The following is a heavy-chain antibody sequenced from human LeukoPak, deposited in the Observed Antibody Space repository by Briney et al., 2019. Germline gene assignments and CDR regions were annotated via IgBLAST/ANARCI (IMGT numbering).Heavy chain of an antibody. CDR2: IIPIFGTA. J-gene: IGHJ6*03. D-gene: IGHD6-13*01. CDR3: ARDGGGIRIAAADYYYYMDV. CDR1: GGTFSSYA. V-gene: IGHV1-69*13. Sequence: GASVKVSCKASGGTFSSYAISWVRQAPGQGLEWMGGIIPIFGTANYAQKFQGRVTITADESTSTAYMELSSLRSEDTAVYYCARDGGGIRIAAADYYYYMDVWGKGTTVTVSS.